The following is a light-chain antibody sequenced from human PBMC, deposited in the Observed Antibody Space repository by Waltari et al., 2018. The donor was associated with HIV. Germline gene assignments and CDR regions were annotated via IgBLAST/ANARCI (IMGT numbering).Light chain of an antibody. Sequence: QSVLTQPPSVSGAPRQRVLTPPTGCSPNTGLGYRVHWYQQLPGTAPKLLHSGNSNRPSGVPDRFSGSKSGTSASLAITGLQAEDEADYHCQSHDSSLSGYVFGTGTKVTVL. CDR3: QSHDSSLSGYV. CDR2: GNS. V-gene: IGLV1-40*01. CDR1: SPNTGLGYR. J-gene: IGLJ1*01.